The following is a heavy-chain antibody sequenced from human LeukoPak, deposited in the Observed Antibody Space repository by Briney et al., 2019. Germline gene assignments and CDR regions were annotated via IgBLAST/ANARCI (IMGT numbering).Heavy chain of an antibody. CDR2: IDHSGST. J-gene: IGHJ4*02. D-gene: IGHD1-26*01. V-gene: IGHV4-38-2*02. CDR1: GYSISSGYY. Sequence: PSETLSLTCTVSGYSISSGYYWGWIRQPPGKGLEWTGSIDHSGSTYYNPSLKSRITISVDTSKNQFSLKLSSVTAADTAVYYCARDSGGSWGYWGQGTLVTVSS. CDR3: ARDSGGSWGY.